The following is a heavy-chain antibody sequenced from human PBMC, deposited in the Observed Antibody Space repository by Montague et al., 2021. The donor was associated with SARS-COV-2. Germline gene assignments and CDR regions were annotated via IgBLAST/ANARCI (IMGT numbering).Heavy chain of an antibody. Sequence: SLRLSCAASGFTFEDHAMHWVRQAPGKGLEWVSSISWNSGYLDYXXSLKGRFTISRDNAKNSLYLEMDSLRVEDTALYYCVKIRAYYFDYWGQGTLVTVSP. V-gene: IGHV3-9*01. CDR1: GFTFEDHA. CDR3: VKIRAYYFDY. J-gene: IGHJ4*02. CDR2: ISWNSGYL.